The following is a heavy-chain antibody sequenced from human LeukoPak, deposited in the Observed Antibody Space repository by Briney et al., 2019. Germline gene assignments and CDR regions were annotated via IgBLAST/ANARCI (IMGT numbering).Heavy chain of an antibody. CDR3: ARNGSWGRWGHDY. D-gene: IGHD2-21*02. V-gene: IGHV4-39*07. CDR2: IYYSGST. J-gene: IGHJ4*02. CDR1: GGSISSSSYY. Sequence: KASETLSLTCTVSGGSISSSSYYWGWIRQPPGKGLEWIGSIYYSGSTYYNPSLKSRVTISVDTSKNQFSLKLSSVTAADTAVYYCARNGSWGRWGHDYWGQGTLVTVSS.